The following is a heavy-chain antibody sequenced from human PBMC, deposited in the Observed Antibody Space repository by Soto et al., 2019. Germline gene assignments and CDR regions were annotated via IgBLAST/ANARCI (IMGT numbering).Heavy chain of an antibody. V-gene: IGHV1-2*02. D-gene: IGHD2-2*01. CDR3: ARANPVGYYSSTSCSLKYYYYGMDV. CDR1: GYTFTGYY. CDR2: INPNSGGT. J-gene: IGHJ6*02. Sequence: GASVKVSCKASGYTFTGYYMHWVRQAPGQGLEWMGWINPNSGGTNYAQKFQGRVTMTRDTSISTAYMELSRLRSDDTAVYYCARANPVGYYSSTSCSLKYYYYGMDVWGQGTTVTVSS.